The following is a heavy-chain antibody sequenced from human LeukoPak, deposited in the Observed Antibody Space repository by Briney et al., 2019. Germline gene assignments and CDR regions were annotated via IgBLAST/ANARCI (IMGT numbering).Heavy chain of an antibody. D-gene: IGHD2/OR15-2a*01. Sequence: PVGALRLSCVASGFTFIDALMSSVRQAPGKGLEYIGRIKSISDGGTTDYATPVKGRFTISRDDSKTTLYLQMNSLKTEDTGVYYCTTALYGPLDYWGQGPLDTVSS. CDR3: TTALYGPLDY. CDR2: IKSISDGGTT. V-gene: IGHV3-15*01. CDR1: GFTFIDAL. J-gene: IGHJ4*02.